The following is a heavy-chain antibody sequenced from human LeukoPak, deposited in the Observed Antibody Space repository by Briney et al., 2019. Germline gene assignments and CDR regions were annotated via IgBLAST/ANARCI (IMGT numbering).Heavy chain of an antibody. D-gene: IGHD3-10*01. CDR2: IYYSGST. J-gene: IGHJ6*03. Sequence: SPSETLSLTCAVYGGSFSGYYWSWIRQPPGKGLEWIGSIYYSGSTYYNPSLKSRVTISVDTSKNQFSLKLSSVTAADTAVYYCARQGGLWFGELLYYYYYMDVWGKGTTVTISS. CDR1: GGSFSGYY. CDR3: ARQGGLWFGELLYYYYYMDV. V-gene: IGHV4-34*01.